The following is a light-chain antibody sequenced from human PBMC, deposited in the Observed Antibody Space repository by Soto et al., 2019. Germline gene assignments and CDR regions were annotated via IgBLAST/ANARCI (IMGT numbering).Light chain of an antibody. V-gene: IGKV3-11*01. CDR3: QQYNDWWT. CDR1: ESVSNY. J-gene: IGKJ1*01. Sequence: EIVFTQFQGTLSLSPGEGATLSCRASESVSNYFAWYQQKPGQAPRLLIYDASKRATGIPARFSGSGSGTDFTLTISSLQSEDFAVYYCQQYNDWWTFGQGTKVAIK. CDR2: DAS.